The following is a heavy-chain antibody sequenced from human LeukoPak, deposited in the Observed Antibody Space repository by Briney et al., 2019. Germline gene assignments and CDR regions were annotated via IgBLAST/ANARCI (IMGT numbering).Heavy chain of an antibody. CDR2: IYYSGSA. CDR3: ARVGEADAFDI. CDR1: GGSISSGGYY. J-gene: IGHJ3*02. V-gene: IGHV4-31*03. Sequence: SQTLSLTCTVSGGSISSGGYYWSWSRQHPGKGLEWIGNIYYSGSAYYNPSLKSRVTISVDRSKNQFSLKLRSVTAADTAVYYCARVGEADAFDIWGQGTMVTVSS. D-gene: IGHD3-10*01.